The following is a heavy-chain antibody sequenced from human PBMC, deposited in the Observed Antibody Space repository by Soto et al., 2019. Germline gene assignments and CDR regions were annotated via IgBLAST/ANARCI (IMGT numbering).Heavy chain of an antibody. CDR2: IIPIFGTA. D-gene: IGHD2-21*01. V-gene: IGHV1-69*01. Sequence: QVQLAQSGAEVKKPGSSVKVSCKASGGTFSSYAISWVRQAPGQGLEWMGGIIPIFGTANYAQKFQGRVTITADESTSTAYMELSSLRSEDTAVYYCASSPRLKYSGYYGMDVWGQGTTVTVSS. J-gene: IGHJ6*02. CDR1: GGTFSSYA. CDR3: ASSPRLKYSGYYGMDV.